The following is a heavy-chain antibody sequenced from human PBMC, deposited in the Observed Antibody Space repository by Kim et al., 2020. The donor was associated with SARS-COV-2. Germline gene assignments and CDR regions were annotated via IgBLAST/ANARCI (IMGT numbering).Heavy chain of an antibody. CDR1: GYTFTSYA. Sequence: ASVKVSCKASGYTFTSYAMHWVRQAPGQRLEWMGWINAGNGNTKYSQKFQGRVTITRDTSASTAYMELSSLRSEDTAVYYCAREGSSWYSSWVYFDYWGQGTLVTVSS. J-gene: IGHJ4*02. CDR2: INAGNGNT. D-gene: IGHD6-13*01. CDR3: AREGSSWYSSWVYFDY. V-gene: IGHV1-3*01.